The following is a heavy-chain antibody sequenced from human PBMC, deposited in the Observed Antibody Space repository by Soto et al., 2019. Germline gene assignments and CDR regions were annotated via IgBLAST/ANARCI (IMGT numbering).Heavy chain of an antibody. D-gene: IGHD3-3*01. Sequence: QVQLQESGPGLVKPSQTLSLTCTVSGGSISSGGYYWSWIRQHPGKGLEWIGYIYYRGSTYYNPSLKSRVTIPVDTSKNQFSLKLSSVTAADTAVYYCARDRLIFGGQGAFDIWGQGTMVTVSS. CDR2: IYYRGST. CDR1: GGSISSGGYY. J-gene: IGHJ3*02. V-gene: IGHV4-31*03. CDR3: ARDRLIFGGQGAFDI.